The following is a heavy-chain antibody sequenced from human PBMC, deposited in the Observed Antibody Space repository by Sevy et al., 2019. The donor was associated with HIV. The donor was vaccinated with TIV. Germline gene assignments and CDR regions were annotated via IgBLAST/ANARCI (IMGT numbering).Heavy chain of an antibody. CDR1: GFTFSSYG. CDR2: ISYDGSDK. D-gene: IGHD3-22*01. V-gene: IGHV3-30*18. Sequence: GGSLRLSCAASGFTFSSYGMHWVRQAPGKGLEWVAVISYDGSDKFYADSVKGRFTISRDNSKNTVYLQMNSLGPEDAAVYYCAKDLVGDYYDSSGVLDYWGQGTLVTVSS. J-gene: IGHJ4*02. CDR3: AKDLVGDYYDSSGVLDY.